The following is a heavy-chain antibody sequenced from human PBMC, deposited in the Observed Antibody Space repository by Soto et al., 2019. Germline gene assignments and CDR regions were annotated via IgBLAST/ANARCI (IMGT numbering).Heavy chain of an antibody. CDR2: ISHNGGFR. Sequence: PGGSLRLSCSASGFTFSDYYMTWIRQAPGKGLEWISFISHNGGFRYYADSVKGRFTVSRDDDRKSLYLEMNNLRADDTAVYYCARPSKNYHDSSGYYHPWGQGTLVTVSS. V-gene: IGHV3-11*01. CDR3: ARPSKNYHDSSGYYHP. D-gene: IGHD3-22*01. J-gene: IGHJ4*02. CDR1: GFTFSDYY.